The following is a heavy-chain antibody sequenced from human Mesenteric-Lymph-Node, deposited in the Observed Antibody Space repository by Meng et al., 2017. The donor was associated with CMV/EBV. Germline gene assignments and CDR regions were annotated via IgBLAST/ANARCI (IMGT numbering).Heavy chain of an antibody. J-gene: IGHJ5*02. Sequence: SETLSLTCTVSGGSISSGGYYWSWIRQHPGKGLEWIGYIYYSGSTYYNPSLKSRVTISVDTSKNQFSLKLSSVTAADTAVYYCARVSRRLQRNWFDPWGQGTLVTVSS. V-gene: IGHV4-31*03. CDR1: GGSISSGGYY. D-gene: IGHD4-11*01. CDR3: ARVSRRLQRNWFDP. CDR2: IYYSGST.